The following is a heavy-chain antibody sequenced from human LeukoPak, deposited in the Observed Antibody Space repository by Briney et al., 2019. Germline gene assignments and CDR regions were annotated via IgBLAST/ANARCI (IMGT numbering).Heavy chain of an antibody. CDR1: GGTFSSYA. CDR2: IIPILGIA. Sequence: SSVKVSCKASGGTFSSYAISWVRQAPGQGLEWMGRIIPILGIANYAQKFQGRVTITADKSTSTAYMELSSLRSEDTAVYYCARGNPKNITIFGVVPQVYYYYGMDVWGQGTTVTVSS. D-gene: IGHD3-3*01. V-gene: IGHV1-69*04. J-gene: IGHJ6*02. CDR3: ARGNPKNITIFGVVPQVYYYYGMDV.